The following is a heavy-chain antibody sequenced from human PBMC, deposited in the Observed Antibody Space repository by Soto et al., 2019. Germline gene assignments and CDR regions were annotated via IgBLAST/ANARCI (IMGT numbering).Heavy chain of an antibody. J-gene: IGHJ4*02. CDR1: GGTFSSYA. Sequence: ASVKVSCKASGGTFSSYAISWVRQAPGQGLEWMGGIIPIFGTANYAQKFQGRVTITADESTSTAYMELSSLRSEDTAVYYCARARPEGQFSYYDFWSGYLIDYWGQGTLVTVSS. D-gene: IGHD3-3*01. CDR2: IIPIFGTA. CDR3: ARARPEGQFSYYDFWSGYLIDY. V-gene: IGHV1-69*13.